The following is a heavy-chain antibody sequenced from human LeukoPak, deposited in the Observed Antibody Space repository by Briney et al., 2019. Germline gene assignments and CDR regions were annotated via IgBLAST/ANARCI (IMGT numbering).Heavy chain of an antibody. Sequence: PSETLSLTCTVSGGSISSSSYYWGWIRQPPGKGLEWIGSIYYSGSTYYNPSLKSRVTISVDTSKNQFSLKLSSVTAADTAVYYCARGSSGWSDAFDIWGQGTMDTVSS. CDR3: ARGSSGWSDAFDI. D-gene: IGHD6-19*01. CDR2: IYYSGST. V-gene: IGHV4-39*07. J-gene: IGHJ3*02. CDR1: GGSISSSSYY.